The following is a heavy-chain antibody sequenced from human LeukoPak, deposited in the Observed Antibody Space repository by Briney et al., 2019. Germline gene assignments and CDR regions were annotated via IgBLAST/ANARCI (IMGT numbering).Heavy chain of an antibody. J-gene: IGHJ4*02. CDR1: GGSISGYY. D-gene: IGHD4-17*01. V-gene: IGHV4-59*08. Sequence: SETLSLTCTVSGGSISGYYWSWIRQPPGKGLEWIGHIYYSGSTNYNPSLKSRVTISVDTSKNQFSLKLSSVTAADTAVYYCATSTTGFDYWGQGTLVTVSS. CDR2: IYYSGST. CDR3: ATSTTGFDY.